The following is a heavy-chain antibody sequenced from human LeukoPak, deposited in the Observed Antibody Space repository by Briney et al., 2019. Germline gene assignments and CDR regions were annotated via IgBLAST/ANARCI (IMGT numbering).Heavy chain of an antibody. CDR2: IYPGDSDT. J-gene: IGHJ3*02. CDR1: GYSFISYL. CDR3: ARRRPPVGAFDI. V-gene: IGHV5-51*01. Sequence: GESLKISCKGSGYSFISYLIGWVRQMPVKGLEWMGIIYPGDSDTRYSPSFQGQVTISADKSISTAYLQWSSLKASDTAMYYCARRRPPVGAFDIWGQGTMVTVSS.